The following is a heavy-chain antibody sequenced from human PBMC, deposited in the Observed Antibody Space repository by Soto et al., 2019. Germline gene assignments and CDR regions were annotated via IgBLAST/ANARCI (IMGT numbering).Heavy chain of an antibody. Sequence: SETLSLTCTVCGGSVSSSGYYWSWIRQPPGKGLEWIGYIYYSGSTKYNPSLKSRVSISVDTSKNQFSLKLISVTAEDTAVYYCARDSTAVAGFDYWGQRTLVAVSS. CDR2: IYYSGST. CDR1: GGSVSSSGYY. J-gene: IGHJ4*02. CDR3: ARDSTAVAGFDY. D-gene: IGHD6-19*01. V-gene: IGHV4-61*08.